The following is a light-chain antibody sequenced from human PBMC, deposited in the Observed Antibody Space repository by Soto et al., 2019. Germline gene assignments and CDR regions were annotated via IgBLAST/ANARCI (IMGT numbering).Light chain of an antibody. J-gene: IGKJ5*01. Sequence: ATLSVSPGERVTLSCRASQSVDINLAWYQQKPGQAPRLLIYDASNRATGIPARFSGSGSGTDFTLTISSLEPEDFAVYYCQLPLNWQVTFAHGTRLGIK. CDR2: DAS. V-gene: IGKV3D-11*02. CDR1: QSVDIN. CDR3: QLPLNWQVT.